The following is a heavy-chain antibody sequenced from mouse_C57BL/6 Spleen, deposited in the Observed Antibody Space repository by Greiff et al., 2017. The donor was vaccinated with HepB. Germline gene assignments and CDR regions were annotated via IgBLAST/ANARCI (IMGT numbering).Heavy chain of an antibody. V-gene: IGHV3-6*01. D-gene: IGHD3-2*02. J-gene: IGHJ4*01. CDR1: GYSITSGYY. CDR3: ARDGLRPYAMDY. Sequence: ESGPGLVKPSQSLSLTCSVTGYSITSGYYWNWIRQFPGNKLEWMGYISYDGSNNYNPSLKNRISITRDTSKNQFFLKLNSVTTEDTATYDCARDGLRPYAMDYWGQGTSVTVSS. CDR2: ISYDGSN.